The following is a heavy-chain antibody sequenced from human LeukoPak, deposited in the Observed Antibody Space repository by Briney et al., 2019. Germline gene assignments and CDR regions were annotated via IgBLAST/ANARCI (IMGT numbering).Heavy chain of an antibody. D-gene: IGHD3-10*01. CDR3: AKDIVRLLWFGESDYYGMDV. CDR1: GFTFSSHA. CDR2: ISGSGGNT. Sequence: GGSLRLSCAASGFTFSSHAMSWVRQAPGKGLEWVSTISGSGGNTYYADSVKGRFTISRDNSKNTLYLQMNSPRAEDTALYYCAKDIVRLLWFGESDYYGMDVWGQGTTVTVSS. J-gene: IGHJ6*02. V-gene: IGHV3-23*01.